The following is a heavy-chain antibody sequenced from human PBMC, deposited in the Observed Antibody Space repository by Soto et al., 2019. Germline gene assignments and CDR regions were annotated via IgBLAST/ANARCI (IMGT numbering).Heavy chain of an antibody. D-gene: IGHD3-10*01. J-gene: IGHJ4*02. CDR2: ISTYNTNT. CDR1: GYTFTTYD. V-gene: IGHV1-18*01. Sequence: QVQLVQSGAEVEEPGASVKVSCKASGYTFTTYDISWVRQAPGQGLEWMWWISTYNTNTNNAQKLQGRVPMTPDTSTSTAYMELGSLRSDDTAVYYCARVLPPFKDYYGSGSSCDYWGQGTVVTVSS. CDR3: ARVLPPFKDYYGSGSSCDY.